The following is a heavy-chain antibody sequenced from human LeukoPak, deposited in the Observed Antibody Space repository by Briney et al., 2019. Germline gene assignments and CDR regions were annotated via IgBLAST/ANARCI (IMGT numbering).Heavy chain of an antibody. V-gene: IGHV4-34*01. CDR2: INHSGST. CDR3: ARAPNLRQREYCGGDCYSRRYMDA. CDR1: GGSFSGYY. D-gene: IGHD2-21*02. Sequence: SETLSLTCAVYGGSFSGYYWSWIRQPPGKGLEWIGEINHSGSTNYNPSLKSRVTISVDTSKNQFSLKLSSVTAADTAVYYCARAPNLRQREYCGGDCYSRRYMDAWGKGTTVTVSS. J-gene: IGHJ6*03.